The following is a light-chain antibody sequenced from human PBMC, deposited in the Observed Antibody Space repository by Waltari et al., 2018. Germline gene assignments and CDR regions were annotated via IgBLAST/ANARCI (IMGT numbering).Light chain of an antibody. CDR2: ATS. V-gene: IGKV1-12*01. Sequence: DIQMTQSPSYVSASVGDRVTITCRARQDIRTWLAWYQQKPGKAPNLLIYATSTLRAGVPSRFSVSGSGTEFTLTISSLQPEDFATYYCQQAKTFPPWTFGQGTKVEIK. J-gene: IGKJ1*01. CDR1: QDIRTW. CDR3: QQAKTFPPWT.